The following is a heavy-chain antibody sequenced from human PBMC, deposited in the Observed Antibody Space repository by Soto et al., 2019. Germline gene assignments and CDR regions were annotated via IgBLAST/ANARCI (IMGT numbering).Heavy chain of an antibody. J-gene: IGHJ4*02. CDR2: IRQDGSEK. Sequence: VGYLRLSCVASGFTFKNYWMNWVRQAPGKGLEWVAYIRQDGSEKDYVDSVKGRFAISRDNAKNSLYLQMNSLRAEDTALYYCVRGAGPTAPSHPPWYFVYSCPGTLVTV. V-gene: IGHV3-7*01. CDR3: VRGAGPTAPSHPPWYFVY. CDR1: GFTFKNYW. D-gene: IGHD2-15*01.